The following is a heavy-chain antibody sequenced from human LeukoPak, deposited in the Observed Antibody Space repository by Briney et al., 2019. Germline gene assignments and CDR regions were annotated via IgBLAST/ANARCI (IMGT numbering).Heavy chain of an antibody. J-gene: IGHJ4*02. CDR1: GFTFSSYA. Sequence: GGSLRLSCAASGFTFSSYAMSWARQAPGKGLEWVSAISGSGGSTYYADSVKGRFTISRDNSKNTLYLQMNSLRVEDTAVYYCARDSRSFIVMITEPRKNLVDYWGQGTLVTVSS. CDR3: ARDSRSFIVMITEPRKNLVDY. CDR2: ISGSGGST. D-gene: IGHD3-16*01. V-gene: IGHV3-23*01.